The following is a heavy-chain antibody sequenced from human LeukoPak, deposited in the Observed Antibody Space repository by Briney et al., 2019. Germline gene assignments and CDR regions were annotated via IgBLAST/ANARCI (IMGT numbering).Heavy chain of an antibody. CDR1: GYTFTAYH. V-gene: IGHV1-2*02. CDR3: ASGICGGDCPNDY. J-gene: IGHJ4*02. Sequence: GASVKVSCKASGYTFTAYHMHWVRQAPGQGPEWMGSIHPNSGATNYAQKFQGRVTMTRDTSISTAYMELRRLRSDDTAVYYCASGICGGDCPNDYWGQGTLVTVSS. D-gene: IGHD2-21*02. CDR2: IHPNSGAT.